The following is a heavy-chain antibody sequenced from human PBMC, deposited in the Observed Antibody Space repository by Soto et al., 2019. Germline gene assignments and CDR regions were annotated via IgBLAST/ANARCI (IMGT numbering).Heavy chain of an antibody. D-gene: IGHD6-19*01. CDR1: GYTFTGYY. J-gene: IGHJ4*02. CDR2: INPISGGT. Sequence: ASVKVSCKASGYTFTGYYIHWVRQAPGQGLEWMGRINPISGGTNYAQKFQGCVTMTRDTSIRTAYMELSRLSSDDTAVYYCATSRVRIAVAGETEYYFDSWGQGTLVTVSS. CDR3: ATSRVRIAVAGETEYYFDS. V-gene: IGHV1-2*04.